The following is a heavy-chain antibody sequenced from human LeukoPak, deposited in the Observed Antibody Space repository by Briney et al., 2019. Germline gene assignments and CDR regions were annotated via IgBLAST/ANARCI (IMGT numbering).Heavy chain of an antibody. V-gene: IGHV3-23*01. J-gene: IGHJ6*02. Sequence: GGSLRLSCAASGFTFSSYGMSWVRQAPGKGLEWVSAISGSGGSTYYADSVKGRFTISRDNSKNTLYLQMNSLRAEDTAVYYCAKDRVAYYYDSSGYQPRWHGQYYYYYGMDVWGQGTTVTVSS. CDR1: GFTFSSYG. CDR3: AKDRVAYYYDSSGYQPRWHGQYYYYYGMDV. D-gene: IGHD3-22*01. CDR2: ISGSGGST.